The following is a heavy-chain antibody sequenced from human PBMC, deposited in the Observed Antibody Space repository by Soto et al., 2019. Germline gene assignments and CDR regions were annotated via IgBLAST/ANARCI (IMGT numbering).Heavy chain of an antibody. Sequence: GGSLRLSCAASGFTFSSYAMSWVRQAPGKGLEWVSAISGSGGSTYYADSVKGRFTISRDNSKKKLYLQMNSMRAEDTAVYYCAKAAYYDFWSGYPKNFDYWGQGTLVTVSS. CDR2: ISGSGGST. V-gene: IGHV3-23*01. CDR3: AKAAYYDFWSGYPKNFDY. J-gene: IGHJ4*02. D-gene: IGHD3-3*01. CDR1: GFTFSSYA.